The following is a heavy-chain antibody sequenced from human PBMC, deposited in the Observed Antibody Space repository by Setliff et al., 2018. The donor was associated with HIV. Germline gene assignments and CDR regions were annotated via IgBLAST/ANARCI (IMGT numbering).Heavy chain of an antibody. D-gene: IGHD1-26*01. V-gene: IGHV3-15*01. J-gene: IGHJ6*03. CDR2: IKSKTDGGTT. CDR3: TTDPIVGATWYYYYYMDV. Sequence: GGSLRLSCAASGFTFSNAWMRWVRQAPGKGLEWVGRIKSKTDGGTTDYAAPVKGRFTISRDDSKNTLYLQMNSLKTEDTALYYCTTDPIVGATWYYYYYMDVWGKGTTVTVSS. CDR1: GFTFSNAW.